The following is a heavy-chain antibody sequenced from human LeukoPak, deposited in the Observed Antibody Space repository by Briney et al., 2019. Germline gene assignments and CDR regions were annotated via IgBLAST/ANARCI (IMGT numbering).Heavy chain of an antibody. CDR2: IYSGGST. D-gene: IGHD6-19*01. CDR1: GFTVSSNY. CDR3: ASALTPTGVAVAGTWYYYYYGMDV. V-gene: IGHV3-53*01. Sequence: PGGSLRLSCAASGFTVSSNYMSWVRQAPGKGLEWVSVIYSGGSTYYADSVKGRFTISRNNSKNTLYLQMNSLRAEDTAVYYYASALTPTGVAVAGTWYYYYYGMDVWGQGTTVTVSS. J-gene: IGHJ6*02.